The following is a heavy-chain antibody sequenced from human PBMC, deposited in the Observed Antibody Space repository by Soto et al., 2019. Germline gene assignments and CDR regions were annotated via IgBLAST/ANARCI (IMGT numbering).Heavy chain of an antibody. Sequence: SETLSLTCTVSGGSISSYYWSWIRQPPGKGLEWIGYIYYSGSTNYNPSLKSRVTISVDTSKNQFSLKLSSVTAADTAVYYCASAQGLERPPEYWGQGTLVTVSS. CDR1: GGSISSYY. CDR3: ASAQGLERPPEY. J-gene: IGHJ4*02. CDR2: IYYSGST. V-gene: IGHV4-59*01. D-gene: IGHD1-1*01.